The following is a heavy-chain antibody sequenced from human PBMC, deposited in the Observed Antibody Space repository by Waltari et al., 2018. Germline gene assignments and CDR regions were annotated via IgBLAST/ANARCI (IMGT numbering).Heavy chain of an antibody. D-gene: IGHD6-13*01. V-gene: IGHV4-59*01. Sequence: QVQLQESGPGLVKPSETLSLTCTVSGGSISSYYWSWIRQPPGKGLEWIGYIYYSGSTTYNPSLKSRVTISVDTSKNQFSLKLSSVTAADTAVYYCARAYSSSWYGAGFDYWGQGTLVTVSS. CDR3: ARAYSSSWYGAGFDY. CDR2: IYYSGST. J-gene: IGHJ4*02. CDR1: GGSISSYY.